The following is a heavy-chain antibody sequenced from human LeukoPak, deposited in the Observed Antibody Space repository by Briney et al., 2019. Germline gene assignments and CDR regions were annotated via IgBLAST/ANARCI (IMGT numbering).Heavy chain of an antibody. CDR2: IYPGDSDT. Sequence: GESLKISCKGSGYSFTSYWIGWVRQMPGKGPEWMGIIYPGDSDTRYSPSFQGQVTISADKSISTAYLQWSSLKASDTALYYCARRYYYDSSGYYTLEESYFDYGGQGTWSPSP. J-gene: IGHJ4*02. CDR1: GYSFTSYW. CDR3: ARRYYYDSSGYYTLEESYFDY. D-gene: IGHD3-22*01. V-gene: IGHV5-51*01.